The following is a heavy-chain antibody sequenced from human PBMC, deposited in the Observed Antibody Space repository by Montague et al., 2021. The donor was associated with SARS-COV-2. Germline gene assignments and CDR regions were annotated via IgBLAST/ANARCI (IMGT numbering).Heavy chain of an antibody. J-gene: IGHJ4*02. V-gene: IGHV6-1*01. D-gene: IGHD6-13*01. CDR1: GDSVAVDGPR. CDR3: ARGGSWLYYFDY. Sequence: CAISGDSVAVDGPRCNSDRHTSSSDSHYQVISYHRSKWYNDYAVXVKSRITINPDTSKNQFSLQLNSVTPEDTAVYYCARGGSWLYYFDYWGQGTLVTVSS. CDR2: SYHRSKWYN.